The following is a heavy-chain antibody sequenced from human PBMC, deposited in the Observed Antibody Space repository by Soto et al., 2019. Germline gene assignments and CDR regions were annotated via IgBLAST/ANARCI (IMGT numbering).Heavy chain of an antibody. CDR3: AKAPILELSTFDY. CDR2: ISGSGGST. V-gene: IGHV3-23*01. Sequence: GGSLRLSCAASGFTISSYAMSWVRQAPGKGLEWVSAISGSGGSTYYADSVKGRFTISRDNSKNTLYLQMNSLRAEDTAVYYCAKAPILELSTFDYWGQGTLVTVSS. CDR1: GFTISSYA. D-gene: IGHD1-7*01. J-gene: IGHJ4*02.